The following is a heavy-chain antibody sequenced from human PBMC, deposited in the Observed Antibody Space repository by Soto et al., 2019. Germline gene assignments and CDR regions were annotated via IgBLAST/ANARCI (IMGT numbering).Heavy chain of an antibody. CDR3: AKGPYDSSGYPGPFDY. D-gene: IGHD3-22*01. J-gene: IGHJ4*02. CDR2: ISGSGGST. Sequence: GGSLRLSCAASGFTFSSYAMSWVRQAPGKGLEWGSAISGSGGSTYYADSVKGRFTISRDNSKNTLYLQMHSLRAEDTAVYYCAKGPYDSSGYPGPFDYGGQGTLVTVSS. CDR1: GFTFSSYA. V-gene: IGHV3-23*01.